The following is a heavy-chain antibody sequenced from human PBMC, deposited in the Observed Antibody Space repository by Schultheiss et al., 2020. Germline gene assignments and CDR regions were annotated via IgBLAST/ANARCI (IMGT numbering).Heavy chain of an antibody. J-gene: IGHJ4*02. D-gene: IGHD4-23*01. CDR2: INHSGST. V-gene: IGHV4-34*01. Sequence: SETLSLTCAVYGGSFSGYYWSWIRQPPGKGLEWIGEINHSGSTTYNPSLKSLVTISVDTSKNQFSLKLSSVTAADTAVYYCARVGGDYGGNQEEYYFDYWGQGTLVTVSS. CDR1: GGSFSGYY. CDR3: ARVGGDYGGNQEEYYFDY.